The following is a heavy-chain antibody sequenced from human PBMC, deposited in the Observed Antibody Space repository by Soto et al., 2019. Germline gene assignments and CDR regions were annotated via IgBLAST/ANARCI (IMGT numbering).Heavy chain of an antibody. CDR1: GGSISSGGYS. CDR3: ARRTTVTTIDY. Sequence: QLQLQESGSGLVKPSQTLSLTCAVSGGSISSGGYSWSWIRQPPGKGLEWIGYIYHSGSTYYNPSLKSXXTXSXDRSKNQFSLKLSSVTAADTAVYYCARRTTVTTIDYWGQGTLVTVSS. D-gene: IGHD4-17*01. V-gene: IGHV4-30-2*01. CDR2: IYHSGST. J-gene: IGHJ4*02.